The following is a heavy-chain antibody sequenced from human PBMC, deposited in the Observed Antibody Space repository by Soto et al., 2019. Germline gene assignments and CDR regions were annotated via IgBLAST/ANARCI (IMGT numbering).Heavy chain of an antibody. Sequence: SLRLSCAASGFTFSSYAMSWVRQAPGKGLEWVSAISGSGGSTYYADSVKGRFTISRDNSKSTLYLQMNSLRAEDTAVYYCAKDRLRYCSSTSCRDAFDIWGQGTMVTVSS. CDR2: ISGSGGST. CDR3: AKDRLRYCSSTSCRDAFDI. J-gene: IGHJ3*02. D-gene: IGHD2-2*01. CDR1: GFTFSSYA. V-gene: IGHV3-23*01.